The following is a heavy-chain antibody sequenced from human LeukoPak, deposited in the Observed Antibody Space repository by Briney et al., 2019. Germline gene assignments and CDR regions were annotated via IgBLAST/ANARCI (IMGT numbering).Heavy chain of an antibody. J-gene: IGHJ4*02. CDR1: GFTFSSYA. Sequence: GGSLRLSCAASGFTFSSYAMSWVRQAPGKGLEWVSAISGSSGSTYYADSVKGRFTISRDNSKNTLYLQMNRLRAENTAVYYCEKSASYYGSGYFLDLWGQGTLVTVSS. D-gene: IGHD3-10*01. V-gene: IGHV3-23*01. CDR2: ISGSSGST. CDR3: EKSASYYGSGYFLDL.